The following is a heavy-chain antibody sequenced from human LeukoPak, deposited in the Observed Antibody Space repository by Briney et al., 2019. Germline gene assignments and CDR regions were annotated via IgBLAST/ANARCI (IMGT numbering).Heavy chain of an antibody. CDR3: AGTWSFDY. V-gene: IGHV3-74*01. CDR1: GFTFSNDW. J-gene: IGHJ4*02. Sequence: PGGSLRLSCAVSGFTFSNDWMHWVRQAPGKGLLWVSRISGDGTTTNYADSVKGRFTISRDNAKNTPYLQMDSLRAEDTAVYYCAGTWSFDYWGQGTLVTVSS. CDR2: ISGDGTTT. D-gene: IGHD2-15*01.